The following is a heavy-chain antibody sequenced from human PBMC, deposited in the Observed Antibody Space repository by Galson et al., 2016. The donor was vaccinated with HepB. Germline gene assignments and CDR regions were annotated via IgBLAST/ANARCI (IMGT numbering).Heavy chain of an antibody. V-gene: IGHV3-21*06. CDR2: ISSGSSYI. D-gene: IGHD3-3*01. CDR3: ARGQGRHYDFWSGHTTDVNDAFDV. J-gene: IGHJ3*01. Sequence: SLRLSCAGYEFNFESFSISWVRQAPGKGLEWVSSISSGSSYISYTDSVKGRFTISRDNAEDSVYLQMNNLRAQDTGVYYCARGQGRHYDFWSGHTTDVNDAFDVWGQGTTVIVSS. CDR1: EFNFESFS.